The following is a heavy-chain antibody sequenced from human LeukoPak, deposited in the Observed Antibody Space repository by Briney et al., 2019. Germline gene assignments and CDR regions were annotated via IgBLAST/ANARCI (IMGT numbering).Heavy chain of an antibody. CDR2: INPNSGGT. CDR1: GYTFTGYY. CDR3: ALRGYYYGSGTQGAFDI. J-gene: IGHJ3*02. D-gene: IGHD3-10*01. V-gene: IGHV1-2*02. Sequence: GASVKVSCKASGYTFTGYYMHWVRQAPGQGLEWMGWINPNSGGTNYAQKFQGRVTMTRDTSISTAYMELSRLRSDDTAVYYCALRGYYYGSGTQGAFDIWAQGTMVTVSS.